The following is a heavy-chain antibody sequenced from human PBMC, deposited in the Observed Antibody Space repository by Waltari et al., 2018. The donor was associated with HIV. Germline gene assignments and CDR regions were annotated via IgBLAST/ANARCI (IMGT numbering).Heavy chain of an antibody. CDR2: ISGLSDIV. CDR1: GCTFSDYY. V-gene: IGHV3-11*04. D-gene: IGHD3-16*01. J-gene: IGHJ4*02. CDR3: ARARQAGMGASL. Sequence: QVQLVESGGGVVEPGGSLRLSCIGSGCTFSDYYMSWIRQAPGKGLEWIAYISGLSDIVFYTDSMRGRFTISRDNTERSLYLQMNSLSAEDTAVYFCARARQAGMGASLWGQGTLVTVSS.